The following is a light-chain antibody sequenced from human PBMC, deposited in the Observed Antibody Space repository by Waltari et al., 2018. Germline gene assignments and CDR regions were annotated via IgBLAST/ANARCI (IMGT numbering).Light chain of an antibody. CDR1: ALPKKY. V-gene: IGLV3-10*01. Sequence: SYELTQPPSVSVSPGQAARITCPGDALPKKYAYCYQRKSGQAPVLVRYEDSKRPSGIPERCAGYSSGTTAALTLSGAQVEDEGDYYCYSTDSSDTHRVFGGGTKLTVL. J-gene: IGLJ3*02. CDR3: YSTDSSDTHRV. CDR2: EDS.